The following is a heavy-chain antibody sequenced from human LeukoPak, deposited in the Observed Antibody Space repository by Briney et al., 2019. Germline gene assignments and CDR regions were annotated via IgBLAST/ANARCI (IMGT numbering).Heavy chain of an antibody. J-gene: IGHJ6*03. V-gene: IGHV4-61*02. Sequence: SETLSLTCTVSGGSISSGSYYWSWIRQPAGKELEWIGRIYTSGSTNYNPSLKSRVTISVDTSKNQFSLKLSSVTAADTAVHYCARVTSSGYYYYYMDVWGKGTTVTVSS. CDR3: ARVTSSGYYYYYMDV. CDR2: IYTSGST. CDR1: GGSISSGSYY. D-gene: IGHD3-22*01.